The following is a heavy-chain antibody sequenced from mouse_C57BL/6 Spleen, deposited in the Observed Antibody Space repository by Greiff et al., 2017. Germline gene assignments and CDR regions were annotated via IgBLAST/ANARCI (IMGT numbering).Heavy chain of an antibody. J-gene: IGHJ1*03. Sequence: QVQLKQSGPGLVQPSQSLSITCTVSGFSLTSYGVHWVRQSPGKGLEWLGVIWSGGSTDYNAAFISRLSIIKDNSSTHVFFKMNSLHAVDTGRYYCERERDYGSTRWYFDVWGTGTTVTVSS. V-gene: IGHV2-2*01. CDR2: IWSGGST. CDR1: GFSLTSYG. CDR3: ERERDYGSTRWYFDV. D-gene: IGHD1-1*01.